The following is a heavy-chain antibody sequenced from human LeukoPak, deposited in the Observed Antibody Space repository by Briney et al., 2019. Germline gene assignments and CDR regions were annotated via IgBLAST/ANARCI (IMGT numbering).Heavy chain of an antibody. V-gene: IGHV1-46*01. CDR2: INPSGGST. CDR3: ARSITMVRGVGGYFDY. J-gene: IGHJ4*02. CDR1: GYTFTSYY. D-gene: IGHD3-10*01. Sequence: ASVKVSCKASGYTFTSYYMHWVRQAPGQGLEWMGIINPSGGSTSYAQKFQGRVTMTRDTSTSTVYMELSSLRSEDTAVYYCARSITMVRGVGGYFDYWGQGTLVTVSS.